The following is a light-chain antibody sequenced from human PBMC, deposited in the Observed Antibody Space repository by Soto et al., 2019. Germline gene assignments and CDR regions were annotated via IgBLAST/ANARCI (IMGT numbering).Light chain of an antibody. V-gene: IGLV2-23*02. CDR2: EVD. CDR1: SSDVGTYNL. Sequence: QSALTQPASVSGSPGQSITISCTGTSSDVGTYNLVSWYQQHPGKAPKLIIYEVDKRPSGVSNRFSGSKSGNRASLTISGLQAEDEADYYCCSHASTITWVFGGGTKVTVL. J-gene: IGLJ3*02. CDR3: CSHASTITWV.